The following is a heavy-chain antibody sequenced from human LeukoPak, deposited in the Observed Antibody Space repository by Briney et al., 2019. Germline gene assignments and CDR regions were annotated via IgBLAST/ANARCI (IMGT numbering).Heavy chain of an antibody. CDR2: ISAYNGNT. CDR3: ARDPANVCGSYRPFDY. J-gene: IGHJ4*02. V-gene: IGHV1-18*01. CDR1: GYTFTSYG. Sequence: ASVKVSCKASGYTFTSYGISWVRQAPGQGLEWMGWISAYNGNTNYAQKLQGRVTMTTDTSTSTAYMELRSLRSDDTAVYYCARDPANVCGSYRPFDYWGQGTLVTVSS. D-gene: IGHD3-16*01.